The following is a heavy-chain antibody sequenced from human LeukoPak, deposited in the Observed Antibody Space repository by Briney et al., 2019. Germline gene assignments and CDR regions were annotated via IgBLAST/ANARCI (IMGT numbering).Heavy chain of an antibody. V-gene: IGHV1-8*01. Sequence: ASVTVSCKASGYTFTTHDINWVRQATGQGLEWSGWMSPNSGDTGYAQKFQGRVTMTSDSSISTAYMELSSLRSEDTAIYYCVRTPPNWGFDYWGQGTLVTVSS. CDR1: GYTFTTHD. CDR2: MSPNSGDT. D-gene: IGHD7-27*01. J-gene: IGHJ4*02. CDR3: VRTPPNWGFDY.